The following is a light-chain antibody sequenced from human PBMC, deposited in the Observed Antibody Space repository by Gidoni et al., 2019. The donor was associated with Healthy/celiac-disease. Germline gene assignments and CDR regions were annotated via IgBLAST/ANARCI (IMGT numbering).Light chain of an antibody. V-gene: IGKV1-5*03. CDR2: KAS. J-gene: IGKJ1*01. CDR3: KQYSSYSWT. CDR1: QSISSW. Sequence: IQIPQSPPTPSAFVGDRVTITCRASQSISSWLAWYQQKPGKAPKLLISKASTVESGVPSRFSGSGAGTEFALTISSLQPDDFATYYCKQYSSYSWTFGQGTKVEIK.